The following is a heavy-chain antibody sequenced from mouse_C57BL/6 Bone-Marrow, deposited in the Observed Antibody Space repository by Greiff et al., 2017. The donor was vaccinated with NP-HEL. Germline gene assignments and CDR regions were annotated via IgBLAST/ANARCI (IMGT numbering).Heavy chain of an antibody. CDR1: GYAFTNYL. CDR3: ARGGIYYDYAWFAY. CDR2: INPGSGGT. D-gene: IGHD2-4*01. Sequence: VQLQQSGAELVRPGTSVKVSCKASGYAFTNYLIEWVKQRPGQGLEWIGVINPGSGGTTYNEKFKGKATLTAAKSSSTAYMQLSSLTSEDSAVYFCARGGIYYDYAWFAYWGQGTLVTVSA. V-gene: IGHV1-54*01. J-gene: IGHJ3*01.